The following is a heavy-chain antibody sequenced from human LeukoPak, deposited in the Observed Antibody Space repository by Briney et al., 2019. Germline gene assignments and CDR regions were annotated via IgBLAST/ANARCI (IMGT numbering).Heavy chain of an antibody. V-gene: IGHV4-39*07. Sequence: SETLSLTCTVSGGSVSSGSYYWSWIRQPPGKGLEWIGEINHSGSTNYNPSLKSRVTISVDTSKNQFSLKLSSVTAADTAVYYCARAYCSSTSCQYYFDYWGQGTLVTVSS. CDR2: INHSGST. J-gene: IGHJ4*02. CDR1: GGSVSSGSYY. D-gene: IGHD2-2*01. CDR3: ARAYCSSTSCQYYFDY.